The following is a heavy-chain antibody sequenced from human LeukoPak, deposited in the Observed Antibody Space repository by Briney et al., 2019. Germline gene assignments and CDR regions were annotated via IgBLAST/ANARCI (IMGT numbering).Heavy chain of an antibody. CDR2: ISSSSSYI. D-gene: IGHD3-22*01. CDR3: ARDPFYESSGSFGAFDI. J-gene: IGHJ3*02. V-gene: IGHV3-21*01. CDR1: GFTFSSYS. Sequence: PGGSLRLSCAASGFTFSSYSMNWVRQAPGKGLEWVSSISSSSSYIYYADSVKGRFTISRDNAKNSLFLQINSLRAEDTAVYYCARDPFYESSGSFGAFDIWGQGTTVTVSS.